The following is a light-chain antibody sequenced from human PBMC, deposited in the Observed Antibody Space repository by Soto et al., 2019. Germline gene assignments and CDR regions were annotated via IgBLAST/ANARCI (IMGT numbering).Light chain of an antibody. CDR2: GAS. CDR3: QQTYTTPRT. CDR1: QGINDY. Sequence: QMTQSPSSLSASLGDRVTITCRASQGINDYLAWYQQKPGETPKVLIYGASTLHSGVPSRFSGSVSGTDFTLTISSLQPEDVATYYCQQTYTTPRTFGQGTKVAIK. V-gene: IGKV1-27*01. J-gene: IGKJ1*01.